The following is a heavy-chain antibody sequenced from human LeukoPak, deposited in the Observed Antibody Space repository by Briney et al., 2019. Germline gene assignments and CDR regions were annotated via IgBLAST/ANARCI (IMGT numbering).Heavy chain of an antibody. J-gene: IGHJ5*02. CDR3: ARFGTRDNCCHPGIDT. Sequence: PSETLSLNCTVYGYSLSSGFYWGWIRQLPGKGLEWVATVFHRGDVYYNPSLVRRVTISMDTSKNQLSLRLNSVTAADTALYYCARFGTRDNCCHPGIDTWGQGAPVTVSS. CDR1: GYSLSSGFY. D-gene: IGHD1-1*01. CDR2: VFHRGDV. V-gene: IGHV4-38-2*02.